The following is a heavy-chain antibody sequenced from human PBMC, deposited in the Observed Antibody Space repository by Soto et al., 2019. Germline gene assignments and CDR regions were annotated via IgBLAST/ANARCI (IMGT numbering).Heavy chain of an antibody. J-gene: IGHJ5*02. D-gene: IGHD2-2*01. V-gene: IGHV1-69*08. CDR1: GGTFSGYT. CDR3: ARDVITAALSRRLDP. Sequence: QVQLVQSGAEVKKPGSSVKVSCKASGGTFSGYTISWVRQAPGQGLEWMGRIIPVLGRANYAQKLQGRVTIRVVKSSTTANLELRSLRSEHTAMYCSARDVITAALSRRLDPWGQGTRVTASS. CDR2: IIPVLGRA.